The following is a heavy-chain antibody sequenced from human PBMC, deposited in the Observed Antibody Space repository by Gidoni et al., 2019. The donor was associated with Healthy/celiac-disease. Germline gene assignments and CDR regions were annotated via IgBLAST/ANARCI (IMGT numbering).Heavy chain of an antibody. D-gene: IGHD3-10*01. V-gene: IGHV1-3*01. CDR2: INAGNGNT. J-gene: IGHJ4*02. Sequence: QVQLVQSGAEVKKPGASVKVSCKASGYTFTSYAMHWVRQAPGQRLEWMGWINAGNGNTHYSLNFQFRVTITRDTSASTAYMELRSLISEDTAVYYCARGWDGSGSYYNVDWGQGTLVTVSS. CDR3: ARGWDGSGSYYNVD. CDR1: GYTFTSYA.